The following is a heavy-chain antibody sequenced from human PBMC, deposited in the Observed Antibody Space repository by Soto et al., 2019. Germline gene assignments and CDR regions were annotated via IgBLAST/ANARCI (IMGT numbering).Heavy chain of an antibody. CDR1: GFTFSSYA. V-gene: IGHV3-30-3*01. J-gene: IGHJ4*02. Sequence: GGSLRLSCAASGFTFSSYAMHWVRQAPGKGLEWVAVISYDGSNKYYADSVKGRFTISRDNSKNTLYLQMNSLRAEDTAVYYCARPPTLDYWGQGTLVTVSS. CDR2: ISYDGSNK. CDR3: ARPPTLDY.